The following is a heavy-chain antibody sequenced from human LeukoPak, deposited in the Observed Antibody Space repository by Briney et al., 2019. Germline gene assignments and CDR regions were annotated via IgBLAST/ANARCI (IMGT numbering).Heavy chain of an antibody. D-gene: IGHD3-22*01. CDR3: ARVRVYYDSSGYPPYYFDY. V-gene: IGHV4-59*01. CDR1: GGSISSYY. CDR2: SYYSGST. J-gene: IGHJ4*02. Sequence: SETLSLTCTVSGGSISSYYWSWIRQPPGKGLEWIGYSYYSGSTNYNPSLKSRVTISVDTSKNQFSLKLSSVTAADTAVYYCARVRVYYDSSGYPPYYFDYWGQGTLVTVSS.